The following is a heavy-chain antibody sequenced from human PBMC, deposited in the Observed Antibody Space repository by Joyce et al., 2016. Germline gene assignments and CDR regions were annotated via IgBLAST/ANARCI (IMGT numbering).Heavy chain of an antibody. CDR2: INPRSGGA. J-gene: IGHJ3*01. Sequence: QVQLVQSGAEMKKPGASVKVSCKASGYTFTDYYIHWVRPASGQGLEWMGRINPRSGGANYAPKFEGRVTMARDTSTSAVTIELNTLTSSDTAVYYCAKVGVTLMRNAFDLWGQATVISVSS. CDR1: GYTFTDYY. CDR3: AKVGVTLMRNAFDL. D-gene: IGHD1-1*01. V-gene: IGHV1-2*06.